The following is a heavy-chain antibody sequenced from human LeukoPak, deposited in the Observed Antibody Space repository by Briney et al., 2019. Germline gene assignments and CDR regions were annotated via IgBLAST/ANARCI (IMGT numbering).Heavy chain of an antibody. CDR1: GFTFTSYA. CDR3: AKRRWLGGIGVADPFDY. CDR2: ISDSGGST. J-gene: IGHJ4*02. V-gene: IGHV3-23*01. Sequence: GGSLRLSCSASGFTFTSYAMSWVRQGPGKGLEWVSVISDSGGSTYYADSVKGRFTISRGNSKNTLYLQMNSLRADDTAVYYCAKRRWLGGIGVADPFDYWGQGALVTVSS. D-gene: IGHD6-19*01.